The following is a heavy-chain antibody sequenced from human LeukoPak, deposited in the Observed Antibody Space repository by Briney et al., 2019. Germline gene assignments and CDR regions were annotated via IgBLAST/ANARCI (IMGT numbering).Heavy chain of an antibody. Sequence: GGSLRLSCAASGFIFSSYGMHWVRQAPGKWLEWVAVISYDGSNKYYADSVKGRFTISRDNSKNTLYLQMNSLRAEDTAVYYCAKDSSAGYYYYYYYMDVWGKGTTVTISS. J-gene: IGHJ6*03. CDR1: GFIFSSYG. CDR3: AKDSSAGYYYYYYYMDV. V-gene: IGHV3-30*18. D-gene: IGHD2-2*01. CDR2: ISYDGSNK.